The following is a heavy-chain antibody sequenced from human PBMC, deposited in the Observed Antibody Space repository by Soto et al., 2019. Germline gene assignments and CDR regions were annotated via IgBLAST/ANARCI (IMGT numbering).Heavy chain of an antibody. J-gene: IGHJ4*02. CDR3: ARGYCLSTTCYLDH. D-gene: IGHD2-2*01. CDR1: GGSFRDYY. V-gene: IGHV4-34*01. CDR2: INHRGTT. Sequence: PEETLSLTCAVFGGSFRDYYWTWIRQPPGKGLEWIAEINHRGTTNYNPSLKSRVTISADTSKNQFSLNLNSVTAADTAVYYCARGYCLSTTCYLDHWGQGALVTVSS.